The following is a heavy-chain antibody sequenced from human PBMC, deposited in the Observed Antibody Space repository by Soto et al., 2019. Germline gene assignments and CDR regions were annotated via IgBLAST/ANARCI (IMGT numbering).Heavy chain of an antibody. CDR3: ARDRGEVAGQYFYY. V-gene: IGHV3-11*05. J-gene: IGHJ4*02. D-gene: IGHD6-19*01. Sequence: LRLSCAASGFTFSDYYMSWIRQAPGKGLEYISYISSSGTSAKYADSVKGRFTISRDNAKNSLYLQMNSLRADDTAVYYCARDRGEVAGQYFYYWGQGTLVTVS. CDR1: GFTFSDYY. CDR2: ISSSGTSA.